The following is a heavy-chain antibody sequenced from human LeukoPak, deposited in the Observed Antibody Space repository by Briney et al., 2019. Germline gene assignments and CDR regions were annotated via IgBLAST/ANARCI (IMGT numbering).Heavy chain of an antibody. CDR1: GLTFSDYY. J-gene: IGHJ4*02. Sequence: GGSLRLSCAASGLTFSDYYMSWIRQAPGKGLEWVSYISSSGSTIYYADSVKGRFTISRDNAKNSLYLQMNSLRAEDTAVYYCANLRRRDGYNFDYWGQGTLVTVSS. V-gene: IGHV3-11*01. D-gene: IGHD5-24*01. CDR2: ISSSGSTI. CDR3: ANLRRRDGYNFDY.